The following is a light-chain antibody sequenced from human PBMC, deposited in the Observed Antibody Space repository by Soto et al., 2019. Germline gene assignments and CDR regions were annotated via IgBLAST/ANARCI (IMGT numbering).Light chain of an antibody. CDR3: SSCTSSSTFV. J-gene: IGLJ1*01. Sequence: QSALTQPASVSGSPGQSITISCTGTSSDVGGYNCVSWYQRHPGKAPKLMIYDVSNRPSGVSNRFSGSKSGNTASLTISGLQAEDEAEYYCSSCTSSSTFVFGTGTKLTVL. CDR2: DVS. V-gene: IGLV2-14*01. CDR1: SSDVGGYNC.